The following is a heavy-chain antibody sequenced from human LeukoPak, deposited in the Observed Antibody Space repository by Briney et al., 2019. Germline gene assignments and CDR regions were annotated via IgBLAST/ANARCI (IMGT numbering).Heavy chain of an antibody. J-gene: IGHJ4*02. D-gene: IGHD3-16*02. CDR3: AKVHYVWGSYRYPSSDY. CDR2: LWYDGTNE. CDR1: GFTFSRYG. Sequence: GGSLRLSCAASGFTFSRYGMHWLRQAPGTGLEWVAVLWYDGTNEAYADSVRGRFTISRDNSESRLYLQMNSLRAEDTAVYYCAKVHYVWGSYRYPSSDYWGQGTLVTVSS. V-gene: IGHV3-33*06.